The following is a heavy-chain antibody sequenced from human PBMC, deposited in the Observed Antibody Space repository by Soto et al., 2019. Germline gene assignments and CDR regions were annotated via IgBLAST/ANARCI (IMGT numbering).Heavy chain of an antibody. CDR3: ARAQVLLRNWFDP. J-gene: IGHJ5*02. D-gene: IGHD3-16*01. V-gene: IGHV4-34*01. CDR2: INHSGST. Sequence: SETLSLTCAVYGGSFSGYYWSWIRQPPGKGLEWIGEINHSGSTNYNPSLKSRVTISVDTSKNQFSLKLSSVTAADTAVYYCARAQVLLRNWFDPWGHGTLVTVSS. CDR1: GGSFSGYY.